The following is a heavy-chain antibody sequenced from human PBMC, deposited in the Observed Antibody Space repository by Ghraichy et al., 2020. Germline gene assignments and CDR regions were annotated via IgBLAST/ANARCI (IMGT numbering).Heavy chain of an antibody. CDR1: GFTFSSYW. D-gene: IGHD3-22*01. CDR2: INSDGSST. J-gene: IGHJ3*02. V-gene: IGHV3-74*01. CDR3: ARVRSVDTYYYDSSGYNTDAFDI. Sequence: GESLNISCAASGFTFSSYWMHWVRQAPGKGLVWVSRINSDGSSTSYADSVKGRFTISRDNAKNTLYLQINSLRAEDTAVYYCARVRSVDTYYYDSSGYNTDAFDIWGQGTMVTVSS.